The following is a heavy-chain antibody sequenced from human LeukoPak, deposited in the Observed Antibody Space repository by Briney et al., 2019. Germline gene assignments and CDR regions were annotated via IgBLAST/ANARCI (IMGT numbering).Heavy chain of an antibody. D-gene: IGHD3-3*01. J-gene: IGHJ5*02. CDR3: ARDQWYYDFWSGYHPDGNWFDP. Sequence: SETLSLTCTVSGGSISSYYWSWIRQPPGKGLEWIGYIYYSGSTNYNPSLKSRVTISVDTSKNQFSLKLSSVTAADTAVYYCARDQWYYDFWSGYHPDGNWFDPWGQGTLVTVSS. V-gene: IGHV4-59*01. CDR2: IYYSGST. CDR1: GGSISSYY.